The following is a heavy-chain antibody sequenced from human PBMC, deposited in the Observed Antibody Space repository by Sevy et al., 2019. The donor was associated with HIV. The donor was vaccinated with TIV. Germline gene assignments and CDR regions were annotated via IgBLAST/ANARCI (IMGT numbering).Heavy chain of an antibody. D-gene: IGHD3-22*01. CDR3: ATTKDYYESYGSPFDY. CDR1: GSTLSRLS. CDR2: FDPEDGET. J-gene: IGHJ4*02. Sequence: ASVKVSCKVSGSTLSRLSMHWVRQVPGKGLEWMGSFDPEDGETIYARKFQGRVSMTEDTSTDTAYMELRSLRSEDTAVYYCATTKDYYESYGSPFDYWGQGTLVTVSS. V-gene: IGHV1-24*01.